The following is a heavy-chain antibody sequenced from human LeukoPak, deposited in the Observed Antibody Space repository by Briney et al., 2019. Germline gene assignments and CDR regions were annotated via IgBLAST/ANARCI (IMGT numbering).Heavy chain of an antibody. D-gene: IGHD2-21*02. J-gene: IGHJ4*02. CDR3: ARGSVTAESHFDY. CDR2: ITPFNGNT. V-gene: IGHV1-45*02. CDR1: GYTFTYRY. Sequence: EASVKVSCKASGYTFTYRYLHWVRQAPGQALEWMGWITPFNGNTNYAQKFQDRVTMTRDTSTSTVYMELSSLRSEDTAVYYCARGSVTAESHFDYWGQGTLVTVSS.